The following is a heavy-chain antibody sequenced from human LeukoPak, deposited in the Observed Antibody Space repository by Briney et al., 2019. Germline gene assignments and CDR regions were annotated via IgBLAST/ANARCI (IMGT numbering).Heavy chain of an antibody. D-gene: IGHD3-22*01. CDR2: IYYSGST. J-gene: IGHJ3*02. V-gene: IGHV4-59*01. CDR1: GGSISSYY. Sequence: PSETLSLTCTVSGGSISSYYWSWIRQPPGKGLGWIGYIYYSGSTNYNPSLKSRVTISVDTSKNQFSLMLSSVTAADTAVYYCAASSSGYYWAAFDIWGQGTMVTVSS. CDR3: AASSSGYYWAAFDI.